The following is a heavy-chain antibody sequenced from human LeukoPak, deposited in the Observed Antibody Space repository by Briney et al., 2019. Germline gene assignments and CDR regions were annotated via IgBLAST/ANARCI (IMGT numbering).Heavy chain of an antibody. J-gene: IGHJ2*01. CDR2: IYPTGST. D-gene: IGHD1-26*01. V-gene: IGHV4-38-2*02. CDR1: GYSISSGYY. Sequence: SETLSLTCTVSGYSISSGYYWGWIRQPPGKGLEWIGNIYPTGSTYYNPSLKSRVTISVDTSKNQFSLKLSSVTAADTAVYYCATNSGSYLYYLDLWGRGTLVTVSS. CDR3: ATNSGSYLYYLDL.